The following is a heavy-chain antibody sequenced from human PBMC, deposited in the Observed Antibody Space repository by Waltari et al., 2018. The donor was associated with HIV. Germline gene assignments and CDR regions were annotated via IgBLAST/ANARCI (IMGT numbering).Heavy chain of an antibody. CDR1: GFTFTNYD. Sequence: DVKLVESGGGLIPRGGSLRLSCLASGFTFTNYDMHWVRQVKWLALALVSGIGILADTFYADGVRGRFTITRDNAKNSLNLQLNILSVEDTAVYYCATTHGSGAYDNDFDYWGQGTLV. V-gene: IGHV3-13*01. CDR3: ATTHGSGAYDNDFDY. J-gene: IGHJ4*02. CDR2: IGILADT. D-gene: IGHD3-10*01.